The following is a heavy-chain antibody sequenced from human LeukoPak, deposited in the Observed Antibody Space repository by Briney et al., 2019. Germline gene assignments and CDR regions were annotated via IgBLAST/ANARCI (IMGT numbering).Heavy chain of an antibody. CDR3: ARDSDSSSWYEGWFDP. CDR2: IYTSGST. V-gene: IGHV4-61*02. Sequence: SETLSLTCTVSGGSISSGSYYWSWIRQPAGKGLEWIGRIYTSGSTNYNPSLKSRVTISVDTSKNHSSLKLSSVTAADTAVYYCARDSDSSSWYEGWFDPWGQGTLVTVSS. D-gene: IGHD6-13*01. J-gene: IGHJ5*02. CDR1: GGSISSGSYY.